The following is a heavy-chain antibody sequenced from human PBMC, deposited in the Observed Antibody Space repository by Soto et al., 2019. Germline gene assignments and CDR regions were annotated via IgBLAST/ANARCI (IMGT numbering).Heavy chain of an antibody. Sequence: QVQLVESGGGVVQPGTSLRLSCVASGFTFDSYAMHWVRQAPGKGLEWVALISYDGNDAYYADSVKGRFTISRDDSENTLYLQVDSLRPEDPAVYHCAKGLGYCTSASCYGPTETTPAYWGQGTLVTVSS. V-gene: IGHV3-30*18. CDR3: AKGLGYCTSASCYGPTETTPAY. D-gene: IGHD2-2*01. CDR2: ISYDGNDA. J-gene: IGHJ4*02. CDR1: GFTFDSYA.